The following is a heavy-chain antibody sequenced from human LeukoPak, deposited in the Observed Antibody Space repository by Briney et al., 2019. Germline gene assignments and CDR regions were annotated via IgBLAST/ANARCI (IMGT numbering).Heavy chain of an antibody. V-gene: IGHV3-7*01. CDR1: GFIFGGYW. Sequence: GGSLRLSCAASGFIFGGYWMSWARQAPGRGLEWVANINPDGSIKYYVDSIKGRFTISRDNAKNSLYLQMNSLRAEDTAVYYCASGFLQWLYWGQGTLVTVSS. D-gene: IGHD3-3*01. CDR2: INPDGSIK. J-gene: IGHJ4*02. CDR3: ASGFLQWLY.